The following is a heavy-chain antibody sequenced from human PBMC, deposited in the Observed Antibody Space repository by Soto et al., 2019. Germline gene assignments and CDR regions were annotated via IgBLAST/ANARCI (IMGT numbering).Heavy chain of an antibody. Sequence: EVQMVESGGGPVKPGGSLRLSCAASGFTFSTYSMNWVRQAPGKGLEWVSSISSGGGYVYYADSVKGRFTISRDNAKNPLYLQMNSLGAEDTAVYYCARDLGYCSSTSCYSFDYWGQGTLVTVSS. CDR3: ARDLGYCSSTSCYSFDY. CDR1: GFTFSTYS. J-gene: IGHJ4*02. D-gene: IGHD2-2*02. V-gene: IGHV3-21*01. CDR2: ISSGGGYV.